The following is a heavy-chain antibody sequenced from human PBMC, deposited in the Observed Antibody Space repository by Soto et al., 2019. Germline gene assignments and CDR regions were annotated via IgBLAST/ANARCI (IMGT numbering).Heavy chain of an antibody. V-gene: IGHV3-30-3*01. CDR2: ISYDGSNK. CDR1: GFTFSSYA. CDR3: ASLGGYCSGGSCYDASNWFDP. J-gene: IGHJ5*02. Sequence: GGSLRLSCAASGFTFSSYAMHWVRQAPGKGLEWVAVISYDGSNKYYADSVKGRFTISRDNSKNTLYLQMNSLRAEDTAVYYCASLGGYCSGGSCYDASNWFDPWGQGTLVTVSS. D-gene: IGHD2-15*01.